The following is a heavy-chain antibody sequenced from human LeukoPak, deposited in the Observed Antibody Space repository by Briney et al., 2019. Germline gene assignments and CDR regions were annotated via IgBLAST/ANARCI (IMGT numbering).Heavy chain of an antibody. J-gene: IGHJ6*03. Sequence: GESLKISCKGSGYSFTSYWIGWVRQMPGKGLEWMGIIYPGDSDTRYSPSFQGQVTISADKSISTAYLQWSSLKASDTAMYYCARHVGFGEPPEYYYYMDVWGKGTTVTVSS. CDR1: GYSFTSYW. D-gene: IGHD3-10*01. CDR3: ARHVGFGEPPEYYYYMDV. V-gene: IGHV5-51*01. CDR2: IYPGDSDT.